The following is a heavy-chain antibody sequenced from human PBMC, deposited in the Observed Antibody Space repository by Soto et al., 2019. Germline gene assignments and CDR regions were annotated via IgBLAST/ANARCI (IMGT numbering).Heavy chain of an antibody. Sequence: PSETLSLTCTVSSGSIGTYYWTWVRQPPGKGLEWIGYVYYSGSTNYNPSLKSRVGMSIDTSKNQFSLELKSVTAADTATYFCVRDYLLTGFDTWGQGTLVTVS. CDR2: VYYSGST. D-gene: IGHD3-9*01. J-gene: IGHJ5*02. CDR1: SGSIGTYY. CDR3: VRDYLLTGFDT. V-gene: IGHV4-59*01.